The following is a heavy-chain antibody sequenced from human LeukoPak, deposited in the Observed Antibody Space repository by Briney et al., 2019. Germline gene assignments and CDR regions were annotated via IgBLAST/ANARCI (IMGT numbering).Heavy chain of an antibody. CDR2: VIPIFGTA. CDR3: ARGYSGSYYYYGMDV. Sequence: SVKVSCKASGGTFSSYAISWVRQAPGQGLEWMGGVIPIFGTANYAQKFQGRVTITADESTSTAYMELSSLRSEDTAVYYCARGYSGSYYYYGMDVWGQGTTVTVSS. J-gene: IGHJ6*02. V-gene: IGHV1-69*13. CDR1: GGTFSSYA. D-gene: IGHD5-12*01.